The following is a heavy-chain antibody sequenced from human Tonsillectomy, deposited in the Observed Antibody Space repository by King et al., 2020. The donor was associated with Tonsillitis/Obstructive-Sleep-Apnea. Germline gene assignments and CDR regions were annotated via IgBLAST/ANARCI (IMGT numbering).Heavy chain of an antibody. D-gene: IGHD2-2*02. CDR3: ARRKYTIITGPDWYFDL. Sequence: QLQESGPGLVKPSETLSLTCTVSGGSISSSSYYWGWIRQPPGKGLEWIGGIYYSGSTYSNPSLKSRVTLSVDTLKNQFYLQLSSVTAADTAVYYCARRKYTIITGPDWYFDLWGRGTLVTVSS. CDR1: GGSISSSSYY. V-gene: IGHV4-39*01. CDR2: IYYSGST. J-gene: IGHJ2*01.